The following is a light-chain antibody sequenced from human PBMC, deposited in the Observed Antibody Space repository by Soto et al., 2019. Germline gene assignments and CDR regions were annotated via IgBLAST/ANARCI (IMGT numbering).Light chain of an antibody. Sequence: QSALTQPASVSGSSGQSISISCTGTSSDVGGYNYVSWYQQHPGKVPKLMIYEVSNRPSGVSNRFSGSKSDNTASLTISGLQAEDEADYYCSSYTSSSTLVFGGGTQLTVL. V-gene: IGLV2-14*01. CDR3: SSYTSSSTLV. CDR1: SSDVGGYNY. CDR2: EVS. J-gene: IGLJ3*02.